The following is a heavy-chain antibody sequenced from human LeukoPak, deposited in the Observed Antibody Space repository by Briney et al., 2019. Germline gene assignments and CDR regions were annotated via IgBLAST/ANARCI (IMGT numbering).Heavy chain of an antibody. CDR3: AKSGRWYYDSSGYYAFDY. CDR2: ISGSGCST. Sequence: PGGSLRLSCAASGFTFSSYAMSWVRQAPGKGLEWVSAISGSGCSTYYADSVKGRFTISRDNSKNTLYLQMNSLRAEDTAVYYCAKSGRWYYDSSGYYAFDYWGQGTLVTVSS. D-gene: IGHD3-22*01. V-gene: IGHV3-23*01. J-gene: IGHJ4*02. CDR1: GFTFSSYA.